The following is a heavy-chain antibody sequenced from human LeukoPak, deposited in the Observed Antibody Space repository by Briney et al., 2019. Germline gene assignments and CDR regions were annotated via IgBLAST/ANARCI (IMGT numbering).Heavy chain of an antibody. CDR3: AKVPPDYYYYGMDV. J-gene: IGHJ6*02. CDR2: ISYDGSNK. V-gene: IGHV3-30*18. CDR1: GFTFSSYG. Sequence: GRSLRLSCAASGFTFSSYGMHWVRQAPGKGLEWVAFISYDGSNKYYADSVKGRFTISRDNSKNTPYLQMNSLRAEDTAVYYCAKVPPDYYYYGMDVWGQGTTVTVS.